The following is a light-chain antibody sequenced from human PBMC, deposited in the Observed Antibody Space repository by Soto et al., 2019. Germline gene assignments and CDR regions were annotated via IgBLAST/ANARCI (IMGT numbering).Light chain of an antibody. J-gene: IGKJ2*01. V-gene: IGKV3-20*01. CDR3: QQYGSSPPEYT. Sequence: EVVLTQSPATLSVSPGEGVTLSCRASQGIGDTLAWYQHKPGQTPRLLIYDTSSRATGIPDRFSGSGSGTDFTLTISRLEPEDFAVYYCQQYGSSPPEYTFGQGTKLEIK. CDR2: DTS. CDR1: QGIGDT.